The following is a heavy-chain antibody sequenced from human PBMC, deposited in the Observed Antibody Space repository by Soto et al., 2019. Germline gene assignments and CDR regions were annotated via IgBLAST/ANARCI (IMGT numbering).Heavy chain of an antibody. D-gene: IGHD1-1*01. J-gene: IGHJ6*02. Sequence: QVQLQESGPGLVKPSQTLSLTCTVSGGSISSGDYYWSWIRQPPGKGLEWIGYIYYSGSTYYSPSLKSRVTISVDTSKNQFSLKLSSVTAADTAVYYCARVHNWSDLPYYYYGMDVLAQGTTVTVSS. V-gene: IGHV4-30-4*01. CDR1: GGSISSGDYY. CDR3: ARVHNWSDLPYYYYGMDV. CDR2: IYYSGST.